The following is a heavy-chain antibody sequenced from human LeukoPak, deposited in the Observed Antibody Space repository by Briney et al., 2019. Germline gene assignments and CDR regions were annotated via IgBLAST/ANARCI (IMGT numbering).Heavy chain of an antibody. Sequence: ASVKVSFKASGYTFTVYYMHWVRQAPGQGLEWMGWINPNSGGTNYAQKFQGRVTMTRDTSISTAYMELSRLRSDDTAVYYCARAGDIVVVPAAITEDWFDPWGQGTLVTVSS. CDR3: ARAGDIVVVPAAITEDWFDP. J-gene: IGHJ5*02. CDR2: INPNSGGT. CDR1: GYTFTVYY. V-gene: IGHV1-2*02. D-gene: IGHD2-2*02.